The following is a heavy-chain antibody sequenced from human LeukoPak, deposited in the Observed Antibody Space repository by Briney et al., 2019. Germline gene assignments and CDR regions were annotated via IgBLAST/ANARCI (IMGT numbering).Heavy chain of an antibody. Sequence: SGTLSLTCAVSGGSLSSTNWWSWVRPPPGKGLEWIGEIYHTGSTNYNPSLKSRVTISVDKSKNQFSLKLSSVTAADTAVYYCARGRRVGDYDYWGQGTLVTVSS. CDR3: ARGRRVGDYDY. J-gene: IGHJ4*02. CDR1: GGSLSSTNW. V-gene: IGHV4-4*02. CDR2: IYHTGST. D-gene: IGHD4-17*01.